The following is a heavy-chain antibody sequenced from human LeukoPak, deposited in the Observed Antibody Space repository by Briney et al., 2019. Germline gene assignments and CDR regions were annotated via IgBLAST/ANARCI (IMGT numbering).Heavy chain of an antibody. D-gene: IGHD2-8*01. V-gene: IGHV1-46*01. CDR3: ARAHSMNIVLMVYALNSDY. Sequence: ASVKVSCKASVYTFTSYYMHWVRPAPGQGLAWMGIINPSGGSTSYAQKFQGRVTMTRDTYTSTVYMELSSLRSEDTAVYYCARAHSMNIVLMVYALNSDYWGQGTLVTVSS. CDR1: VYTFTSYY. J-gene: IGHJ4*02. CDR2: INPSGGST.